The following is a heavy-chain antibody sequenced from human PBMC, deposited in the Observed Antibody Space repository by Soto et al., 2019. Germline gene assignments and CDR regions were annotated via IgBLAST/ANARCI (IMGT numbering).Heavy chain of an antibody. V-gene: IGHV1-2*02. CDR3: ARDPLGYSSSHFYEQ. CDR2: ISPRTGGT. CDR1: GYTFTNYY. J-gene: IGHJ4*02. D-gene: IGHD6-6*01. Sequence: VSAKGFFKASGYTFTNYYLHWVRQAPGQGLECIGWISPRTGGTKYAQTFQGRVTLTRDTSITTAYMELSSLRSDDTALYFFARDPLGYSSSHFYEQWGEGTRDTDST.